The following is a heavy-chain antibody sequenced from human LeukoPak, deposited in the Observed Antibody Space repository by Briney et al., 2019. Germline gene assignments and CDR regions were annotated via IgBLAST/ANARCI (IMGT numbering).Heavy chain of an antibody. CDR1: GGTFSSYA. D-gene: IGHD1-7*01. V-gene: IGHV1-69*05. CDR2: IIPIFGSA. Sequence: GASVKVSCKASGGTFSSYAISWVRQAPGQGLEWMGGIIPIFGSANYAQKLQGRVTITTDESTSTAYMELSSLRSEDTAVYYCARVAGTKKDLNWFDPWGQGTLVTVSS. CDR3: ARVAGTKKDLNWFDP. J-gene: IGHJ5*02.